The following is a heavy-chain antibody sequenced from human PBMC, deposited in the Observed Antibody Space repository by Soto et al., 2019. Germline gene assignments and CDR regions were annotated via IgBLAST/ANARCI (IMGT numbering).Heavy chain of an antibody. V-gene: IGHV1-8*01. D-gene: IGHD2-21*01. Sequence: GVSVKGSCKGSGKTFTKYESIWVRQANGKGPEWMGWMNPNTGDTVYAQKFQGRVTLTRDTSISTAYMELSSLRYDDTAVYYCARGRGGHCAGGKCNRWLDPWGQGTLVTVSS. CDR1: GKTFTKYE. CDR3: ARGRGGHCAGGKCNRWLDP. J-gene: IGHJ5*02. CDR2: MNPNTGDT.